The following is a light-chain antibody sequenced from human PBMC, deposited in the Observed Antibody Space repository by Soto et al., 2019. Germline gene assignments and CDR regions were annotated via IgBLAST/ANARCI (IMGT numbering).Light chain of an antibody. CDR1: QSVSSN. J-gene: IGKJ1*01. CDR3: QQYNNWPRT. CDR2: GAS. V-gene: IGKV3D-15*01. Sequence: EIVITQSPATLSVSPVERATLSCRASQSVSSNLAWYQQKPGQAPRLLIYGASNRATGIPDRFSGSGSGTDFTLTISSLQSEDFAVYYCQQYNNWPRTFGQGTKVDIK.